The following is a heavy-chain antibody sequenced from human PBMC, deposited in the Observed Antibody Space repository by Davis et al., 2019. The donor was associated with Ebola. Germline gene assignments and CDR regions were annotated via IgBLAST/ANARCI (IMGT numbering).Heavy chain of an antibody. D-gene: IGHD3-3*01. Sequence: ASVKVSCKASGYTFTSYDISWVRQAPGQGLEWMGWISAYNGNTNYAQKLQGRVTMTTDTSTSTAYMELRSLRSDDTAVYYCARDNHPSYYDFWSGYLFWGQGTLVTVSS. CDR3: ARDNHPSYYDFWSGYLF. CDR1: GYTFTSYD. CDR2: ISAYNGNT. V-gene: IGHV1-18*01. J-gene: IGHJ4*02.